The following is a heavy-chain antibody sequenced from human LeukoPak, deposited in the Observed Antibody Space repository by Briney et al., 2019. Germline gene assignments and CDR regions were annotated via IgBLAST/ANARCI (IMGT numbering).Heavy chain of an antibody. CDR2: INPSGGST. V-gene: IGHV1-46*01. CDR3: ARHTAMVSDYYYGMDV. D-gene: IGHD5-18*01. J-gene: IGHJ6*02. CDR1: GYTFTSYY. Sequence: GASVKVSCKASGYTFTSYYMHWVRQAPGQGLEWMGIINPSGGSTSYAQKFQGRVTMTRDTSTSTVYMELSSLRSEDTAVYYCARHTAMVSDYYYGMDVWGQGTTVTVSS.